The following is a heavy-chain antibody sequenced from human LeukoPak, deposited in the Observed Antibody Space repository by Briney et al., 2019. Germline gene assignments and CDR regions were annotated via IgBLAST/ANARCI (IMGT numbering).Heavy chain of an antibody. CDR3: AGGRDGYMEYSFDY. V-gene: IGHV4-59*01. J-gene: IGHJ4*02. CDR1: GGSISSYY. D-gene: IGHD5-24*01. Sequence: PSETLSLTCTVSGGSISSYYWSWIRQPPGKGLEWIGYIFPGGNTNYNPSLKSRVTISVDTSKSYFSLELSSVTAADTAVYYCAGGRDGYMEYSFDYWGQGTLITVSS. CDR2: IFPGGNT.